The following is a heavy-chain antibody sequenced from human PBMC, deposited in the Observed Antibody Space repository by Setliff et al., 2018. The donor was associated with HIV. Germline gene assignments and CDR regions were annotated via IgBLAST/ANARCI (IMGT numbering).Heavy chain of an antibody. CDR1: GYPSIEAYY. Sequence: PSETLALTCAVSGYPSIEAYYWLWIRQSPTKGLEYIGIIFRGVTTYYNPSLRSRVAMSVDTSTNQFSLYLTSVTAADTAVYFCAGEIAPAARLPNVGGPPPPGYYHYMDVWGKGTTVTVSS. V-gene: IGHV4-38-2*02. J-gene: IGHJ6*03. D-gene: IGHD2-8*01. CDR3: AGEIAPAARLPNVGGPPPPGYYHYMDV. CDR2: IFRGVTT.